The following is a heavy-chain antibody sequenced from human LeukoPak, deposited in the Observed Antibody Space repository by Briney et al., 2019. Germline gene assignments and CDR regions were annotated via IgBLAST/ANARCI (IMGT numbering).Heavy chain of an antibody. J-gene: IGHJ4*02. CDR2: IYSGGST. Sequence: GGSLRLSCAASGFTVSSNYMSWVRQAPGKGLEWVSVIYSGGSTYYADSVKGRFTISRDNSKNTLYHQMNSLRAEDTAVYYCARDRITMVRGVMSRSLDYWGQGTLVTVSS. CDR3: ARDRITMVRGVMSRSLDY. CDR1: GFTVSSNY. V-gene: IGHV3-66*01. D-gene: IGHD3-10*01.